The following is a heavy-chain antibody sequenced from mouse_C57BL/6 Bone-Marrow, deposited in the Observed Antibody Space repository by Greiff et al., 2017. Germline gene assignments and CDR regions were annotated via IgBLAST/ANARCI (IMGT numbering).Heavy chain of an antibody. V-gene: IGHV1-55*01. CDR1: GYTFTSYW. Sequence: QVQLQQPGAELVKPGASVKMSCKASGYTFTSYWITWVKQRPGQGLEWIGDIYPGSGSTNYNEKFKSKATLTVDTSSSTAYMQLSSLTSEDSAVYYCARSNYDYDGDWYFDVWGTGTTVTDCS. J-gene: IGHJ1*03. D-gene: IGHD2-4*01. CDR3: ARSNYDYDGDWYFDV. CDR2: IYPGSGST.